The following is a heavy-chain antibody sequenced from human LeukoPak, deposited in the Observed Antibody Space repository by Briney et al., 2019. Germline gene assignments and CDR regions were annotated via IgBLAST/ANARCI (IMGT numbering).Heavy chain of an antibody. CDR3: ARDGAVTIFGIWYFDL. V-gene: IGHV4-34*01. D-gene: IGHD3-3*01. Sequence: SETLSLTCAVYGGSFSGYYWSWIRQPPGKGLEWIGEINHSGSTKYNPSLKSRVTISVDTSKNQFSLKLSSVTAADTAVYYCARDGAVTIFGIWYFDLWGRGTLVTVSS. J-gene: IGHJ2*01. CDR1: GGSFSGYY. CDR2: INHSGST.